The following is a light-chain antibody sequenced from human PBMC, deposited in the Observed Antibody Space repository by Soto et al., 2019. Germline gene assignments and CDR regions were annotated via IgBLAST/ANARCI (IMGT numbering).Light chain of an antibody. V-gene: IGKV1-5*03. Sequence: DIQMTQSPSTVSASVGDRVTITCRASQSISTWLAWYQQTPGNAPKLLIYKASTLLTGVSSRFSGSGSGTEFTLTISSLQPDDYATYYCQQYNSYSPWTFGQGTKVEIK. CDR1: QSISTW. CDR3: QQYNSYSPWT. J-gene: IGKJ1*01. CDR2: KAS.